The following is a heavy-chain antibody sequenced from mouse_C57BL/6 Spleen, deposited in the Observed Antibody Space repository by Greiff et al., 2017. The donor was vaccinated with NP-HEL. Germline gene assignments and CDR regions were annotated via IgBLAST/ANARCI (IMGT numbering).Heavy chain of an antibody. V-gene: IGHV1-55*01. CDR2: IYPGSGST. D-gene: IGHD2-2*01. Sequence: VKLKQPGAELVKPGASVKMSCKASGYTFTSYWITWVKQRPGQGLEWIGDIYPGSGSTNYNEKFKSKATLTVDTSSSTAYMQLSSLTSEDSAVYYCASYYGYDGPGYWGQGTTLTVSS. CDR1: GYTFTSYW. J-gene: IGHJ2*01. CDR3: ASYYGYDGPGY.